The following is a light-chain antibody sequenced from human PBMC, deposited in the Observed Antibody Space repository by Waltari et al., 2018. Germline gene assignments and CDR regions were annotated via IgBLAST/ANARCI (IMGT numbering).Light chain of an antibody. CDR2: HDN. CDR1: KLGEKH. CDR3: QAWDNSVV. V-gene: IGLV3-1*01. Sequence: SYELTQSPSVSVSPGQTARITCPGDKLGEKHVSWYQLRPGQSPLLVISHDNKRPSGIPERFSGSNSGNTATLTISGTQSMDEADYYCQAWDNSVVFGGGTKLTVL. J-gene: IGLJ2*01.